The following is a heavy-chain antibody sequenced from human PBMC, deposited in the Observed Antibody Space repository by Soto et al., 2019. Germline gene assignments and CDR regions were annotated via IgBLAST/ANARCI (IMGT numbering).Heavy chain of an antibody. D-gene: IGHD3-22*01. J-gene: IGHJ4*02. CDR1: GFTFSSYA. V-gene: IGHV3-30-3*01. Sequence: QVQLVESGGGVVQPGRSLRLSCAASGFTFSSYAMHWVRQAPGKGLEWVAFISYDGSNEYYADSVKGRSTISRDNSKNTLYLQVNSLRTEDTAVYYCARDRSMVVVAPGYWGQGTLVTVSA. CDR3: ARDRSMVVVAPGY. CDR2: ISYDGSNE.